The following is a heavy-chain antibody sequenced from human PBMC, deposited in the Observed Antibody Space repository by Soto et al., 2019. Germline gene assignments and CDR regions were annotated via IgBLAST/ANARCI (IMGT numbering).Heavy chain of an antibody. CDR1: GFTFSSYS. D-gene: IGHD3-10*01. CDR3: ARKGYYGSGSYYYYYGMDV. Sequence: GGSLRLSCAASGFTFSSYSMNWVRQAPGKGLEWVSYISSSSSTIYYADSVKGRFTISRDNAKNSLYLQMNSLRAEDTAVYYCARKGYYGSGSYYYYYGMDVWGQGTTVTVSS. J-gene: IGHJ6*02. CDR2: ISSSSSTI. V-gene: IGHV3-48*04.